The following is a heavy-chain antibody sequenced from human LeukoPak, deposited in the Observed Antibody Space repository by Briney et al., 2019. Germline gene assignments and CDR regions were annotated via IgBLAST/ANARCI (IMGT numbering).Heavy chain of an antibody. CDR1: GFTFSSYS. J-gene: IGHJ4*02. V-gene: IGHV3-21*03. Sequence: GGSLRLSCAASGFTFSSYSMNWVRQAPGKGLEWVSSISSSSSYIYYADSVKGRFTISRDNAKNSLYLQMNSLKTEDTATYYCVTDGRYCAAGICPGLFDCWGQGTLVTVSS. CDR2: ISSSSSYI. CDR3: VTDGRYCAAGICPGLFDC. D-gene: IGHD2-15*01.